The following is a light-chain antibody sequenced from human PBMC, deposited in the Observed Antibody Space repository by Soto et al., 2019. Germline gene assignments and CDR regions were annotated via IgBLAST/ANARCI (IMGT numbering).Light chain of an antibody. CDR1: SSDVGGYKY. CDR2: DVS. CDR3: TSYRSSSALYV. Sequence: QSALTQPASVSGSPGQSITISFTGTSSDVGGYKYVSWYQQHPGKAPKLMIFDVSNRPSGVSNRFSGSKSGNTASLNISGLQAEDEADYYCTSYRSSSALYVFGTGTKLTVL. J-gene: IGLJ1*01. V-gene: IGLV2-14*01.